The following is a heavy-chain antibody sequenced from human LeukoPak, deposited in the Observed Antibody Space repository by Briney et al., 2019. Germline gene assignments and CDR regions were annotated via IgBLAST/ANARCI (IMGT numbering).Heavy chain of an antibody. Sequence: GGSLRLSCAASGFTFSSYEMNWVRQAPGKGLEWVSYISSSGSTIYYADSVKGRFTISRDNAKNSLYLQMNSLRAEDTAVYYCARGQGVTVIKVGKNWFDPWSQGTQVIVSP. CDR2: ISSSGSTI. J-gene: IGHJ5*02. CDR3: ARGQGVTVIKVGKNWFDP. V-gene: IGHV3-48*03. CDR1: GFTFSSYE. D-gene: IGHD3-22*01.